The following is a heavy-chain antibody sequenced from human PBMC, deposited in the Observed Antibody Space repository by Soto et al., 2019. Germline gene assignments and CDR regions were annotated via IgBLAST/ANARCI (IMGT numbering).Heavy chain of an antibody. CDR2: ISSSSSTI. CDR3: ARDKRTAMVRDY. CDR1: GFTFSSYS. Sequence: EVQLVESGGGLVKPGGSRRLSSAASGFTFSSYSMNWVREAPGKGLEWVSYISSSSSTIYYADSVKGRFTISRDNAKNSLYLQMNSLRAEDTAVYYCARDKRTAMVRDYWGQGTLVTVSS. D-gene: IGHD5-18*01. V-gene: IGHV3-48*01. J-gene: IGHJ4*02.